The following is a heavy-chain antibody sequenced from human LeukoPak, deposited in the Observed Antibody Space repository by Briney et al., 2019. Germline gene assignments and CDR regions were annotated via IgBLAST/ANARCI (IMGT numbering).Heavy chain of an antibody. J-gene: IGHJ4*02. CDR3: AKDGPAFDY. CDR2: ISYDGSNK. CDR1: GFTFSSYG. V-gene: IGHV3-30*18. Sequence: PGGSLRLSCAASGFTFSSYGMHWVRRAPGKGLEWVAVISYDGSNKYYADSVKGRFTISRDNSKNTLYLQMNSLRAEDTAVYYCAKDGPAFDYWGQGTLVTVSS.